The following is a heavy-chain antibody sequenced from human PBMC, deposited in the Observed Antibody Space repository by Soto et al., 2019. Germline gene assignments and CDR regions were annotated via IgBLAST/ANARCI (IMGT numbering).Heavy chain of an antibody. CDR3: ARTRVPGYSYGWGPLDY. J-gene: IGHJ4*01. Sequence: QVQLVQSGAEVKKPGSSVKVSCKASGGTFSSYAISWVRQAPGQGLEWMGGIIPIFGTANYAQKFQGRVTLTADESTSTAYMELSSLRSDDTAVYYWARTRVPGYSYGWGPLDYWGHGTLVTVSS. D-gene: IGHD5-18*01. V-gene: IGHV1-69*01. CDR1: GGTFSSYA. CDR2: IIPIFGTA.